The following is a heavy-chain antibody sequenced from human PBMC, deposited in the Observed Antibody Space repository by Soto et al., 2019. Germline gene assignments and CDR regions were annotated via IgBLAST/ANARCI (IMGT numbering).Heavy chain of an antibody. CDR2: IYNSGST. CDR3: ARVPSITMVRGVRYGMDV. Sequence: SETRSLTCAVSGDSITSNHWNWIRQPPGRGLEWIGYIYNSGSTNYNPSLKSRVTISVDTSKNQFSLKLSSVTAADTAVYYCARVPSITMVRGVRYGMDVWGQGTTVTVSS. V-gene: IGHV4-59*12. D-gene: IGHD3-10*01. CDR1: GDSITSNH. J-gene: IGHJ6*02.